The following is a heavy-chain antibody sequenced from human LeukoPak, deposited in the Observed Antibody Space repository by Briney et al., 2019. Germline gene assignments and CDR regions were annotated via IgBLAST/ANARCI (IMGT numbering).Heavy chain of an antibody. V-gene: IGHV3-48*01. CDR2: ISSSSSTI. CDR1: GFTFSSYS. Sequence: GGSLRLSCAASGFTFSSYSMNWVRQAPGKGLEWVSYISSSSSTIYYADSVKGRFTISRDNSKNTLFLQMNSLRAEDTAVYYCAKEAQGCSITSCYFDSWGQGTLVTVSS. D-gene: IGHD2-2*01. J-gene: IGHJ4*02. CDR3: AKEAQGCSITSCYFDS.